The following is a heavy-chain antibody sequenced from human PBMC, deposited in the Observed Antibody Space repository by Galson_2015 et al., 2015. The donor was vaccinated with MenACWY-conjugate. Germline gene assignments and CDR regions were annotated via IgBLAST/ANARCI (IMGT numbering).Heavy chain of an antibody. CDR3: ARHHVSSAMFLDS. J-gene: IGHJ4*02. CDR2: IDPSDSET. Sequence: QSGAEVKQPGESLPISCKGSGYSFTSFWISWVRQMPGKGLEWMARIDPSDSETNYKSSFQGHVVIAADKSTGTAFLQWSSLKSSDTALYFRARHHVSSAMFLDSWGQGTLVTVSS. CDR1: GYSFTSFW. V-gene: IGHV5-10-1*01. D-gene: IGHD3-10*02.